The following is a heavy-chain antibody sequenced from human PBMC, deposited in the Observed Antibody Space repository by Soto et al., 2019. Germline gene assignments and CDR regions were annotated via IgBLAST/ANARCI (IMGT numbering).Heavy chain of an antibody. V-gene: IGHV3-48*01. CDR3: TRVHYSTSHRPTGMDV. D-gene: IGHD6-6*01. CDR2: ISRSSSSI. J-gene: IGHJ6*02. CDR1: GFTFSNYS. Sequence: AGSLGLSCDASGFTFSNYSISWVSQAPRKGLEWVSLISRSSSSIYYADSVQGRFTISRDNAKNSLYLQLSSLRAEDTALYYCTRVHYSTSHRPTGMDVWGQGTTVTVSS.